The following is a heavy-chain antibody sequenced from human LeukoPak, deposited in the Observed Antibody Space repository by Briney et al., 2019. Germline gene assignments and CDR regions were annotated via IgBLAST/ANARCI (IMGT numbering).Heavy chain of an antibody. CDR2: IYYSGST. CDR3: ARAPNDFWSGSLYYFDY. J-gene: IGHJ4*02. V-gene: IGHV4-39*07. D-gene: IGHD3-3*01. CDR1: GGSISSSSYY. Sequence: SETLSLTCTVSGGSISSSSYYWGWIRQPPGKGLEWIGSIYYSGSTYYNPSLKSRVTISADTSKNQFSLKLSSVTAADTAVYYCARAPNDFWSGSLYYFDYWGQGTLVTVSS.